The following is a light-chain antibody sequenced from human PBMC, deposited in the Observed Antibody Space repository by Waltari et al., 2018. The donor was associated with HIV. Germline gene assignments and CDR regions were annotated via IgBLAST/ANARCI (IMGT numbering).Light chain of an antibody. CDR3: QQSYESPFN. V-gene: IGKV1-39*01. Sequence: DIQLTQSPSSLSASLGDRVVLTCRASQAISTYLNWYQRKAGKAPVLLVYSASTLQSGAPSRFRGSGSGRDFTLSISGLQPEDFATYCCQQSYESPFNFGPGTK. CDR2: SAS. CDR1: QAISTY. J-gene: IGKJ3*01.